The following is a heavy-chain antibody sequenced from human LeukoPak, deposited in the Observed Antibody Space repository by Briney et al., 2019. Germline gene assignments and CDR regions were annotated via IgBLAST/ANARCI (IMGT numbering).Heavy chain of an antibody. CDR3: ARGYYDFWSGYSYYGMDV. D-gene: IGHD3-3*01. V-gene: IGHV4-59*01. CDR1: GGSISSYY. CDR2: IYYSGST. J-gene: IGHJ6*02. Sequence: PSETLSFTCTVSGGSISSYYWSWIRQPPGKGLEWIGYIYYSGSTNYNPSLKSRVTISVDTSKNQFSLKLSSVTAADTAVYYCARGYYDFWSGYSYYGMDVWGQGTTVTVSS.